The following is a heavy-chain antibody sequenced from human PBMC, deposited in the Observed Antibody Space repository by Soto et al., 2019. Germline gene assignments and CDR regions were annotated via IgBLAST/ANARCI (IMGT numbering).Heavy chain of an antibody. CDR2: ITDNGGDA. J-gene: IGHJ4*02. CDR3: ARGSTESYPGSRIFDF. Sequence: GESLKISCAASGFTVSSNYMSWVRQAPGEGLQWVATITDNGGDAKYADSVRGRFVISRDNSKKTLYLQMTSLTAEDSAMYFCARGSTESYPGSRIFDFWGRGTLVTVSS. CDR1: GFTVSSNY. V-gene: IGHV3-53*01. D-gene: IGHD3-10*01.